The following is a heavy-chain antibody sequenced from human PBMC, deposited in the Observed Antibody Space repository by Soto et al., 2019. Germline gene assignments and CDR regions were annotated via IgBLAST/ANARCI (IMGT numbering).Heavy chain of an antibody. CDR1: GGSFSGYY. D-gene: IGHD6-13*01. Sequence: SETLSLTCAVYGGSFSGYYWSWIRQPPGKGLEWIGEINHSGSTNYNPSLKSRVTISVDTSKNQFSLKLSSVTAADTAVYYCARISSSWYYFDYWGQGTLVTVSS. J-gene: IGHJ4*02. V-gene: IGHV4-34*01. CDR2: INHSGST. CDR3: ARISSSWYYFDY.